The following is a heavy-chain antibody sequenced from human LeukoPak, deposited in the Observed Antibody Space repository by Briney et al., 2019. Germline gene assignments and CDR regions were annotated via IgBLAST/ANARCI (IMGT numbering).Heavy chain of an antibody. CDR1: GFTFSSYW. D-gene: IGHD3-10*01. J-gene: IGHJ6*04. V-gene: IGHV3-7*03. CDR2: VKQDGSEK. CDR3: ARDILLWFGEPYNYGMDV. Sequence: GGSLRLSCAASGFTFSSYWMSWVRQAPGKGLEWVANVKQDGSEKYYVGSVKGRFTISRDNAKNSLYLQMNSLRAEDTAVYYCARDILLWFGEPYNYGMDVWGKGTTVTVSS.